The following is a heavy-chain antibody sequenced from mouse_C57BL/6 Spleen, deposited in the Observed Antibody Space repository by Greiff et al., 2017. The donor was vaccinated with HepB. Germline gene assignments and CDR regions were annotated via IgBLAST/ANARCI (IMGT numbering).Heavy chain of an antibody. V-gene: IGHV1-69*01. CDR2: IDPSDSYT. D-gene: IGHD2-3*01. CDR1: GYTFTSYW. J-gene: IGHJ2*01. Sequence: QVQLQQPGAELVMPGASVKLSCKASGYTFTSYWMHWVKQRPGQGLEWIGEIDPSDSYTNYNQKFKGKSTLTVDKSSSTAYMQLSSLTSEDSAVYYCARSLMGEVYFDYWGQGTTLTVSS. CDR3: ARSLMGEVYFDY.